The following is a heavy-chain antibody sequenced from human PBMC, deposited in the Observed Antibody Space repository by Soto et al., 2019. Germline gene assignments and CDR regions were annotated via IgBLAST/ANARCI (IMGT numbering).Heavy chain of an antibody. CDR1: GYTFTSYS. V-gene: IGHV1-46*01. D-gene: IGHD3-10*01. CDR2: MYPNGTST. CDR3: ARGDSGQLFVDF. J-gene: IGHJ4*02. Sequence: GSVKVPCKASGYTFTSYSMHWVRQAPGQGLEWMGIMYPNGTSTRYAQRFQGGITMTRDTSTTTVFMDLSSLRSEDTAVYYCARGDSGQLFVDFWGQGTLVTVSS.